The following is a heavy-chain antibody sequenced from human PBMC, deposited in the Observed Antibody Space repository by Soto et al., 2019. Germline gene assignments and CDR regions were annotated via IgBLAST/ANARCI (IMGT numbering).Heavy chain of an antibody. V-gene: IGHV3-30*04. CDR1: GFTFSTYA. J-gene: IGHJ4*02. D-gene: IGHD3-22*01. CDR2: MSYDGGNK. Sequence: QVQLVESGGGVVQPGRSLRLSCAASGFTFSTYAMHWVRQAPGKGLEWVAVMSYDGGNKHYADSVKGRFNITNDNFKNTLYLQRNSLRAEYTAVYYCARPPVIVNVVPLDYRGQVTQVTVPS. CDR3: ARPPVIVNVVPLDY.